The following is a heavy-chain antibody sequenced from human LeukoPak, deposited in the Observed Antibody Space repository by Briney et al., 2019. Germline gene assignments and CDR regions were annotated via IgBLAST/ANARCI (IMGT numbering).Heavy chain of an antibody. Sequence: GGSLRLSCATSGFTFSTYAMSWVRQAPGKGLEWVAVISYDGSNKYYADSVKGRFTISRDNSKNTLYLQMNSLRAEDTAVYYCARDSSWDPYYYYYYMDVWGKGTTVTVSS. D-gene: IGHD2-2*01. V-gene: IGHV3-30-3*01. CDR2: ISYDGSNK. CDR3: ARDSSWDPYYYYYYMDV. J-gene: IGHJ6*03. CDR1: GFTFSTYA.